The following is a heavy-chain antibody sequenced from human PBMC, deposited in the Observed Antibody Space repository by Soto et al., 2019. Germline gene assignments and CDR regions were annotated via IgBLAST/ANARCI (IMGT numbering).Heavy chain of an antibody. D-gene: IGHD3-22*01. V-gene: IGHV3-23*01. J-gene: IGHJ4*02. CDR3: VKDDGGYPSTAPH. Sequence: EVQLLESGGGLVQPGGSLRLSCAASGITISNYPMSWVRQAPGKGLDWVSGISGSGDRTYYADSAKGRFTISKDISRKSLSLKLDSLGVEDTAVYFCVKDDGGYPSTAPHWGQGTLVTVSS. CDR1: GITISNYP. CDR2: ISGSGDRT.